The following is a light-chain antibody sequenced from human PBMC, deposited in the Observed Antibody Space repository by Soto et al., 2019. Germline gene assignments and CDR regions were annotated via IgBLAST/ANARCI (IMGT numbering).Light chain of an antibody. CDR3: SSYTNINTRACV. V-gene: IGLV2-14*01. CDR1: SGDIGSYNR. J-gene: IGLJ1*01. CDR2: EVT. Sequence: QSVLAQPASVSGSPAQSITISCTGTSGDIGSYNRVSWYQQHPGKAPKLIIYEVTDRPSGVSNRFSGSKSGNTASLTISGLQAEDEAEYYCSSYTNINTRACVFGTGTKV.